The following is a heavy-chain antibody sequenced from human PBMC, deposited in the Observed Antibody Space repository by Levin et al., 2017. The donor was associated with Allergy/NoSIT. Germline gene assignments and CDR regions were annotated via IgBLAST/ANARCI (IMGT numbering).Heavy chain of an antibody. J-gene: IGHJ6*02. D-gene: IGHD1-26*01. CDR1: GGSVNSGNYY. CDR2: IYYTGRT. CDR3: ARDTRVAVGTTAYYYYQGMDV. Sequence: SQTLSLTCTVSGGSVNSGNYYWRWIRLPPGKGLEWIGYIYYTGRTDYNPSLKSRVTISVDTSKNQFSLKLSSVTAADTAVYYCARDTRVAVGTTAYYYYQGMDVWGQGTTVTVSS. V-gene: IGHV4-61*01.